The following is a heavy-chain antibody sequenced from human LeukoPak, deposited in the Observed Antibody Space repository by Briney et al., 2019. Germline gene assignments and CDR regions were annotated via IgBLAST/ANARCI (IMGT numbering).Heavy chain of an antibody. CDR1: GFTFSSYG. CDR3: AKFAPTYYDILTGYYGPDY. V-gene: IGHV3-30*02. D-gene: IGHD3-9*01. J-gene: IGHJ4*02. CDR2: IRYDGSNK. Sequence: QSGGSLRLSCAAPGFTFSSYGMHWVRQAPGKGLEWVAFIRYDGSNKYYADSVKGRFTISRDNSKNTLYLQMNSLRAEDTAVYYCAKFAPTYYDILTGYYGPDYWGQGTLVTVSS.